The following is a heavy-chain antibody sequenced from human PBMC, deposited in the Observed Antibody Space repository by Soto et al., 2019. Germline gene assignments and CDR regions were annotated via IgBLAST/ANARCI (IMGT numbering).Heavy chain of an antibody. CDR1: GYTFTSYA. CDR2: INAGNGNT. Sequence: QVQLVQSGAEVKKPGASVKVSCKASGYTFTSYAMHWVRQAPGQRLEWMGWINAGNGNTKYSQKFQGRVTITRDTSASTAYMELSSLRSEDTAVYYCERSYYYDSSGAPFDYWGQGTLVTVSS. J-gene: IGHJ4*02. V-gene: IGHV1-3*01. D-gene: IGHD3-22*01. CDR3: ERSYYYDSSGAPFDY.